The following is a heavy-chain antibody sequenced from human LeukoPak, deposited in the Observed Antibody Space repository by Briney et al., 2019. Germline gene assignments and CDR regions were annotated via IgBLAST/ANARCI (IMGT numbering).Heavy chain of an antibody. CDR2: IRSKAYGGTT. D-gene: IGHD3-3*01. J-gene: IGHJ4*02. V-gene: IGHV3-49*04. CDR1: GFTFGDYA. CDR3: TRDATYYDFWSGYCFDY. Sequence: GGSLRLSCTASGFTFGDYAMSWVRQAPGKGLEWVGFIRSKAYGGTTEYAASVKGRFTISRDDSKSIAYLQMNSLKTEDTAVYYCTRDATYYDFWSGYCFDYWGQGTLVTVSS.